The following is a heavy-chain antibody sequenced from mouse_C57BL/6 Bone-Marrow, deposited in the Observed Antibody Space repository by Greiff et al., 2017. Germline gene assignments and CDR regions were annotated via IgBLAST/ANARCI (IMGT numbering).Heavy chain of an antibody. CDR3: ARSDYYGSGSYYAMDY. J-gene: IGHJ4*01. V-gene: IGHV1-69*01. CDR2: IDPSDSYT. D-gene: IGHD1-1*01. Sequence: QVQLQQPGAELVMPGASVKLSCKASGYTFTSYWMHWVKQRPGQGLEWIGEIDPSDSYTNYNQKFKGKSTLTVDKSSSTAYMQLSSLTSEDSAVYYCARSDYYGSGSYYAMDYWGQGTSVTVSS. CDR1: GYTFTSYW.